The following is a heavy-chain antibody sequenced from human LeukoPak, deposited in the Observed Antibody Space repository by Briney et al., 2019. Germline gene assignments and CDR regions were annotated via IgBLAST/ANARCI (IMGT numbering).Heavy chain of an antibody. D-gene: IGHD3-10*01. Sequence: SETLSLTCTVSGGSISSYYWSWIRQPPGKGLEWIGYIYYSGSTNYNPSLKSRVTISVDTSKNQFSLKLSSVTAADTAVYYCARDKAYYYDAFDIWGQGTMVTVSS. CDR3: ARDKAYYYDAFDI. J-gene: IGHJ3*02. CDR1: GGSISSYY. V-gene: IGHV4-59*01. CDR2: IYYSGST.